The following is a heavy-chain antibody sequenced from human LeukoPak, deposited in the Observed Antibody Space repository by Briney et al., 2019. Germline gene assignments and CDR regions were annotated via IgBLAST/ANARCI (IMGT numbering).Heavy chain of an antibody. Sequence: AGGSLRLSCAASGFTFSSYNMNWVRQAPGKGLEWVSYISSSGSTIYYADSVKGRFTISRDNAKNSLYLQMNSLRVEDAAVYYCARAPVTSCRGAYCYPFDYWGQGTLVTVSS. CDR3: ARAPVTSCRGAYCYPFDY. D-gene: IGHD2-21*01. J-gene: IGHJ4*02. V-gene: IGHV3-48*01. CDR2: ISSSGSTI. CDR1: GFTFSSYN.